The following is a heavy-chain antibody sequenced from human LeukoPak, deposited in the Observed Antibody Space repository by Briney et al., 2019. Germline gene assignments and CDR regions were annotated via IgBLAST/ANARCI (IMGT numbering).Heavy chain of an antibody. V-gene: IGHV3-74*01. CDR1: GFTFSSYW. CDR2: INADGSST. J-gene: IGHJ4*02. Sequence: PGGSLRLSCAASGFTFSSYWMHWVRQAPGKGLVWVSRINADGSSTTYADSVKSRFTISRDNSKNTLYLQMNSLRAEDTAVYYCAKDVAYSSGPKYCFDYWGQGTLVTVSS. D-gene: IGHD6-19*01. CDR3: AKDVAYSSGPKYCFDY.